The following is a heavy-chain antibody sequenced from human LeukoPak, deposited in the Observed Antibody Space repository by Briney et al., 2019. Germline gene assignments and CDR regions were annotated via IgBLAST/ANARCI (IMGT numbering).Heavy chain of an antibody. CDR3: AKAEEYCSSTSCSGGIDY. Sequence: PGGSLRLSCAASGFTFSSYAMSWVRQAPGKGLVWVSAISGSGGSTYYADSVKGRFTISRDNSKNSLYLQMNSLRAEDTALYYCAKAEEYCSSTSCSGGIDYWGQGTLVTVSS. D-gene: IGHD2-2*01. V-gene: IGHV3-23*01. J-gene: IGHJ4*02. CDR1: GFTFSSYA. CDR2: ISGSGGST.